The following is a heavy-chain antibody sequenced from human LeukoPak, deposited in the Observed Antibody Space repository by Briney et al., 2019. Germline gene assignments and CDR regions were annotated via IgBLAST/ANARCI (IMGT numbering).Heavy chain of an antibody. J-gene: IGHJ4*02. CDR3: AKTLFTSYGDYLLGD. Sequence: PGGSLRLSCAASGFTFSSYWMSWVRQAPGKGLEWVANIKQDGSEKYYVDSVKGRFTISRDNAKNSLYLQLNSLRAEDTALYYCAKTLFTSYGDYLLGDWGQGTLVTVSS. V-gene: IGHV3-7*01. CDR1: GFTFSSYW. D-gene: IGHD4-17*01. CDR2: IKQDGSEK.